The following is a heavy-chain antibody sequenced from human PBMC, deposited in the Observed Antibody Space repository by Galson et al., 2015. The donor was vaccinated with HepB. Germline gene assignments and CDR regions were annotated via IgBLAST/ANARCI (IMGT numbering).Heavy chain of an antibody. CDR2: ISGSGRST. CDR1: GVILSSYA. Sequence: SLRLSCAASGVILSSYAMSWVRQAPGKGLDWVSSISGSGRSTYYGDSVKGRFTISRDNSKNTLYLQMNNLRAVDTAIYYCAKDRLSGDPDDALDIWGQGTMVTVSS. CDR3: AKDRLSGDPDDALDI. J-gene: IGHJ3*02. V-gene: IGHV3-23*01. D-gene: IGHD7-27*01.